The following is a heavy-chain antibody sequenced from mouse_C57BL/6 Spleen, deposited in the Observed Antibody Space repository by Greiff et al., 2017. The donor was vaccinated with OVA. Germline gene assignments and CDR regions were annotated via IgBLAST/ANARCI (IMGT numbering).Heavy chain of an antibody. V-gene: IGHV5-6*01. J-gene: IGHJ1*03. CDR3: ARLGGTGWYFDV. D-gene: IGHD2-14*01. CDR2: ISSGGSYT. CDR1: GFTFSSYG. Sequence: EVKLVESGGDLVKPGGSLKLSCAASGFTFSSYGMSWVRQTPDKRLEWVATISSGGSYTYYPDSVKGRFTISRDNAKNTLYLQMSSLKSEDTAMYYCARLGGTGWYFDVWGTGTTVTVSS.